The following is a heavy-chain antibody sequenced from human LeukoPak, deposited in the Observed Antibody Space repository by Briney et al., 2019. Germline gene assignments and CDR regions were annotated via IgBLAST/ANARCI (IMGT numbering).Heavy chain of an antibody. J-gene: IGHJ4*02. CDR1: GGSISSGGYY. Sequence: SETLSLTCTVSGGSISSGGYYWSWIRQPPGKGLEWIGYIYHSGSTYYNPSLKSRVTISVDRSKNQFSLKLSSVTAADTAVYYCARGHGSGSYYNSAYYFDYWGQGTLVTVSS. D-gene: IGHD3-10*01. CDR2: IYHSGST. V-gene: IGHV4-30-2*01. CDR3: ARGHGSGSYYNSAYYFDY.